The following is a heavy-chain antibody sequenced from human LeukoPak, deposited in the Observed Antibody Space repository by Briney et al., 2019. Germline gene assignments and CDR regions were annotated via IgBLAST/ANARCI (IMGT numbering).Heavy chain of an antibody. V-gene: IGHV1-2*02. Sequence: GASVKVSCKASGYTFTAYYLHWVRQAPGQGLEWMGWIDPSTGDTNIPQKFQGRVTITRDTSIGTLYMELSSLISDDTAIYYCASEAYCSRDRCYLQRVASSGQGTLVTVSS. CDR3: ASEAYCSRDRCYLQRVAS. CDR2: IDPSTGDT. D-gene: IGHD2-15*01. J-gene: IGHJ5*01. CDR1: GYTFTAYY.